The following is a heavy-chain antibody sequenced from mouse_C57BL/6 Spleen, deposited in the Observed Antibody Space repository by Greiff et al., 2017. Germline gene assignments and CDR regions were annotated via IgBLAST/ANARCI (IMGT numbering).Heavy chain of an antibody. D-gene: IGHD2-5*01. CDR3: ARGAYYSIYPYGG. CDR1: GYAFSSYW. J-gene: IGHJ3*01. V-gene: IGHV1-80*01. Sequence: QVQLQQSGAELVKPGASVKISCKASGYAFSSYWMNWVKQRPGKGLEWIGQIYPGDGDTNYNGKFKGKATLTADKSSSTAYMRLSSLTSEDSAVYFCARGAYYSIYPYGGWGKGTLVTVAA. CDR2: IYPGDGDT.